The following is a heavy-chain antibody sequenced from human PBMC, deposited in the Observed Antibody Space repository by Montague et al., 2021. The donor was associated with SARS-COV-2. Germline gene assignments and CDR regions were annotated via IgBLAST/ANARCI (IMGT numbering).Heavy chain of an antibody. D-gene: IGHD5-24*01. V-gene: IGHV3-30-3*01. CDR1: GFTFSSYA. Sequence: SLRLSCAASGFTFSSYAMHWVRQAPGKGLEWVAVISYDGSNKYYADSVKGRFTISRDNSKNTLYLQMNSLRAEDTAVYYCARAQPFHGYPHYFDLWGRGNLVTVSS. CDR2: ISYDGSNK. J-gene: IGHJ2*01. CDR3: ARAQPFHGYPHYFDL.